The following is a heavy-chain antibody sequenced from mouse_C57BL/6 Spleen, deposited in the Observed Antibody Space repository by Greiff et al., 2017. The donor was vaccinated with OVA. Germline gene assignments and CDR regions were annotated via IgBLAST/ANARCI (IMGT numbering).Heavy chain of an antibody. CDR1: GYTFTSYW. Sequence: QVQLKQSGAELVKPGASVKMSCKASGYTFTSYWITWVKQRPGQGLEWIGDIYPGSGSTNYNEKFKSKATLTVDTSSSTAYMQLSSLTSEDSAVYYCARWGGAMDYWGQGTSVTVSS. V-gene: IGHV1-55*01. CDR3: ARWGGAMDY. CDR2: IYPGSGST. J-gene: IGHJ4*01.